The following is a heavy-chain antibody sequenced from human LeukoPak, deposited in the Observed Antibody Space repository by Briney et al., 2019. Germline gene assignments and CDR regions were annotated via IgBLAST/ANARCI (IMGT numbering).Heavy chain of an antibody. CDR3: ARDRDVAVHHPFY. V-gene: IGHV4-4*02. CDR1: GVSIIRTNW. Sequence: SETLSLTCAVSGVSIIRTNWWIWVRQTPGRGLEWIGEIYYDGVTNYNPPLKSRVTISIDESKNHFSLNLTSVTAADTAVYYCARDRDVAVHHPFYWGQGTLVTVSS. J-gene: IGHJ4*02. D-gene: IGHD5-24*01. CDR2: IYYDGVT.